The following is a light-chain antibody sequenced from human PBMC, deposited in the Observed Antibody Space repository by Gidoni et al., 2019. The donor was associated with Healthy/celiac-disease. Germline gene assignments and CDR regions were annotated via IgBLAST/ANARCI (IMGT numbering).Light chain of an antibody. Sequence: SYQLNQPPSVSVPPGQTARITCSGDALPKQYAYWYQQKPGQAPVLVISKESERPSGIPERFSGSSSGTTVTLTISGVQAEDEADYYCQSADSSGTYRVFGGGTKLTVL. CDR1: ALPKQY. CDR2: KES. CDR3: QSADSSGTYRV. V-gene: IGLV3-25*03. J-gene: IGLJ3*02.